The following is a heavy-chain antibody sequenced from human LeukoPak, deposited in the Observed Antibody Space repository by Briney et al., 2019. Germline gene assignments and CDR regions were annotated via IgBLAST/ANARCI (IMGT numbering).Heavy chain of an antibody. Sequence: GGSLRLSCTASGFTLSHFGMHWVRQAPGKGLELVALMWSDGTKTSYADSVKGRFTISRDISRNTLYLQMNSLRAVDTALYYCARDADTTAFYWYFDLWGRGTLVTVSS. V-gene: IGHV3-33*01. J-gene: IGHJ2*01. CDR2: MWSDGTKT. CDR1: GFTLSHFG. D-gene: IGHD2/OR15-2a*01. CDR3: ARDADTTAFYWYFDL.